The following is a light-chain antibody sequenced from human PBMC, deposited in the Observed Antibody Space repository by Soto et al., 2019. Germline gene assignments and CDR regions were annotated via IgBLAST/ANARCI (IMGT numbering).Light chain of an antibody. CDR2: DAS. Sequence: EIVLTQSPATLSLSPGARATLSCRASQSVSSYLAWYQQTPGQAPRLLIYDASNRDTGIPARFSGSGSWTDFTLTISSLEPEDFAVYYCQQRSNWPPWTFGQGTKVEIK. J-gene: IGKJ1*01. CDR1: QSVSSY. CDR3: QQRSNWPPWT. V-gene: IGKV3-11*01.